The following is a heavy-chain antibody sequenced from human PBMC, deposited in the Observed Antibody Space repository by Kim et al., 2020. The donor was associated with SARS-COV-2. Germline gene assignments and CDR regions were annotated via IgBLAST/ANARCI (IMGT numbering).Heavy chain of an antibody. CDR3: ARDLRGYSGYDSWFLQNYYYYGMDV. V-gene: IGHV4-59*01. CDR2: IYYSGST. CDR1: GGSISSYY. J-gene: IGHJ6*02. D-gene: IGHD5-12*01. Sequence: SETLSLTCTVSGGSISSYYWSWIRQPPGKGLEWIGYIYYSGSTNYNPSLKSRVTISVDTSKNQFSLKLSSVTAADTAVYYCARDLRGYSGYDSWFLQNYYYYGMDVWGQGTTVTVSS.